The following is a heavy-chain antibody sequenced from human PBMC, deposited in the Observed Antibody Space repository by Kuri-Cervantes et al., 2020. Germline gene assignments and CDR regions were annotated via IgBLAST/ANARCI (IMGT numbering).Heavy chain of an antibody. CDR2: ITWDSGNT. Sequence: LKISCAASGFTFDDYAMHWVRQAPGKGLEWVSGITWDSGNTGYADSVRGRFTISRDNAKNTLYLQMNSLRAEDTAVYYCARGYSSGSSYWGQGTLVTVSS. V-gene: IGHV3-9*01. CDR1: GFTFDDYA. D-gene: IGHD6-19*01. CDR3: ARGYSSGSSY. J-gene: IGHJ4*02.